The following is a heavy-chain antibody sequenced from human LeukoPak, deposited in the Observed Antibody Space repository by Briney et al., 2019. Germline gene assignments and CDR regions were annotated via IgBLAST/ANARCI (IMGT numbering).Heavy chain of an antibody. J-gene: IGHJ5*02. D-gene: IGHD5-18*01. CDR1: GDSASSGGYY. Sequence: SETLSLTCSVSGDSASSGGYYRSWIRQHPGTGLEWIGYIHYIGGTFYNPSLKSRVTISLDTSRNQFSLELKSVTAADTAVYYYALRGYSYGTGWFDPWGQGTLVTVSS. CDR2: IHYIGGT. CDR3: ALRGYSYGTGWFDP. V-gene: IGHV4-31*02.